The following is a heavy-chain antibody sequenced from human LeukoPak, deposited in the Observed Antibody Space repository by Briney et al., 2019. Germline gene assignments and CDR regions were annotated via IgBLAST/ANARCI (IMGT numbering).Heavy chain of an antibody. CDR2: IRYDGSNK. J-gene: IGHJ6*03. Sequence: PGGSLRLSCAASGFTFSSYGTHWVRQAPGKGLEWVAFIRYDGSNKYYADSVKGRFTISRDNSKNTLYLQMNSLRAEDTAVYYCAKAGRIVVVPAARKYYYYYYMDVWGKGTTVTVSS. CDR1: GFTFSSYG. V-gene: IGHV3-30*02. CDR3: AKAGRIVVVPAARKYYYYYYMDV. D-gene: IGHD2-2*01.